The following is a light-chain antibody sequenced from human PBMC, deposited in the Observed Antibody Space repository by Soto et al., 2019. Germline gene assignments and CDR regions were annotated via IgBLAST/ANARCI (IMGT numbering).Light chain of an antibody. CDR1: QSLLHSNGYTY. CDR3: MQALQTPRT. CDR2: LGS. J-gene: IGKJ1*01. Sequence: DIVMTQSPLSLPVTPGEPASISCRSSQSLLHSNGYTYLDWYLQKPGQSPQLLIYLGSNRASGVPDRFSGSGSGTDCTLKISRVEAEDVGVYYCMQALQTPRTFGQGTKVEIK. V-gene: IGKV2-28*01.